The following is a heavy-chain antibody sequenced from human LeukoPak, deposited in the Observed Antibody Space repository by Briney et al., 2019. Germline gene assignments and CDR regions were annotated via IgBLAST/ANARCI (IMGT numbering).Heavy chain of an antibody. D-gene: IGHD2-15*01. CDR1: GFTFSSYA. Sequence: GGSLRLSCAASGFTFSSYAMSWVRQAPGKGLEWVSAISGSGGSTYYADSVKGRFTISRDNSKNTLYLQMNSLRAEDTAVYYCVRDGGYCSGGSCNTNPSPNNWFDPWGQGTLVTVSS. CDR2: ISGSGGST. CDR3: VRDGGYCSGGSCNTNPSPNNWFDP. J-gene: IGHJ5*02. V-gene: IGHV3-23*01.